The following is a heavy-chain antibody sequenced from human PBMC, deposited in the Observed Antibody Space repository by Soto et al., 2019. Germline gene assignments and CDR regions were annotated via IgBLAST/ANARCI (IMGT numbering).Heavy chain of an antibody. J-gene: IGHJ4*02. CDR2: IFFSGNT. D-gene: IGHD4-17*01. Sequence: TLSLTCTVSGGSILNGGHYWTWIRQHPGKGLEWIGKIFFSGNTHYNPALKSRLTFSVDTTKNQFSLKLTSVTAADTAIYYCARENYGGMLDFWGQGTLVTVSS. CDR1: GGSILNGGHY. V-gene: IGHV4-31*03. CDR3: ARENYGGMLDF.